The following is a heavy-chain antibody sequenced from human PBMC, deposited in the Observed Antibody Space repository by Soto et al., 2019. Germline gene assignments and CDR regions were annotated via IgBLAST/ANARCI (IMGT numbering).Heavy chain of an antibody. Sequence: GGSLRLSCAASGFTFSSYWMSWVRQAPGKGLEWVANIKQDGSEKYYVDSVKGRFTISRDNAKNSLYLQMNSLRAEDTAVYYCARVGVVVAATPYNWFDPWGQGTLVTVSS. CDR2: IKQDGSEK. CDR1: GFTFSSYW. J-gene: IGHJ5*02. V-gene: IGHV3-7*01. D-gene: IGHD2-15*01. CDR3: ARVGVVVAATPYNWFDP.